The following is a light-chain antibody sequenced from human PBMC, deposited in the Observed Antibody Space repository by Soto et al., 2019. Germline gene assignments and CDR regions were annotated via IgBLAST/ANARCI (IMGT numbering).Light chain of an antibody. CDR2: EVS. J-gene: IGLJ1*01. CDR1: SSDVGSYNL. V-gene: IGLV2-23*02. Sequence: QSALTQPASVSGSPGQSITISCTGTSSDVGSYNLVSWYQQHPGKAPKLMIYEVSKRPSGVSNRFSGSKSGNTASLTISGLQADDEADYYCCSYAGSSTPHYVFGTGTKVTVL. CDR3: CSYAGSSTPHYV.